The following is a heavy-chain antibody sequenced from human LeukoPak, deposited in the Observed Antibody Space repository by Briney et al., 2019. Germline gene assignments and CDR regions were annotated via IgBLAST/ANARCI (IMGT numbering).Heavy chain of an antibody. V-gene: IGHV4-59*01. J-gene: IGHJ6*03. CDR3: ARTKGSPYYYMDV. Sequence: PSETLSLTCTVSGGSISSYYWSWIRQPPGKGLEWIGYIYYGGSTNYNPSLKSRVTISVDTSKNQFSLKLSSVTAADTAVYYCARTKGSPYYYMDVWGKGTTVTVSS. CDR1: GGSISSYY. CDR2: IYYGGST.